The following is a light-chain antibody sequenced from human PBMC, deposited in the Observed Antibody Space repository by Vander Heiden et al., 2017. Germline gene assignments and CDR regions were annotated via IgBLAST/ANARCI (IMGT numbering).Light chain of an antibody. Sequence: EIVLTHSPGTLSLSPGERATLSCRASQTVSSSFFAWYQQKPGQAPRLLIYGASSRATGIPDRFSGSGSGTDFTLTIIRLEPEDFAVYYWQQDSTSLTFGGGTKLEIK. CDR1: QTVSSSF. CDR3: QQDSTSLT. CDR2: GAS. V-gene: IGKV3-20*01. J-gene: IGKJ4*01.